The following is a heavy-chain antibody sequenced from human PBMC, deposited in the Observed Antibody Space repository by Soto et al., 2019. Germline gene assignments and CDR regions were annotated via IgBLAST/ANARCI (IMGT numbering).Heavy chain of an antibody. D-gene: IGHD5-18*01. CDR1: GYTFTSYA. Sequence: QVQLVQSGAEEKKPGASVKVSCKASGYTFTSYAMPWVRQAPGQRLEWMGWINAGNGNTKYSQKFQGRVTITRDTSASTAYMELSSLRSEDTAVYYCARDTMDTAMVFGYWGQGTLVTVSS. CDR2: INAGNGNT. V-gene: IGHV1-3*05. J-gene: IGHJ4*02. CDR3: ARDTMDTAMVFGY.